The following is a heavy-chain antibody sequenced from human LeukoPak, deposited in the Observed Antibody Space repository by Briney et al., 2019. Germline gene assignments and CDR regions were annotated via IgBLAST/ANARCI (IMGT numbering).Heavy chain of an antibody. D-gene: IGHD6-19*01. CDR1: GGSISSYY. CDR2: IYTSGST. CDR3: ARGRVPSSGRPYNWFDP. V-gene: IGHV4-4*07. J-gene: IGHJ5*02. Sequence: SETLFLTCTVSGGSISSYYWSWIRQPAGKGLEWIGRIYTSGSTNYNPSLKSRVTMSVDTSKNQFSLKLSSVTAADTAVYYCARGRVPSSGRPYNWFDPWGQGTLVTVSS.